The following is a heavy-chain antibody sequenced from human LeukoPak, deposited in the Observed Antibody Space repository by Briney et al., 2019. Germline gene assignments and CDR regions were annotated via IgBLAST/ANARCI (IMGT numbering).Heavy chain of an antibody. D-gene: IGHD5-18*01. Sequence: PSETLSLTCTVSGGSISSGGYYWSWIRQHPGTGLEWIGYIYYSGSTYYNPSLKSRVTISVDTSKNQFSLKLSSVTAADTAVYYCARDKLYSYLDYWGQGTLVTVSS. CDR3: ARDKLYSYLDY. V-gene: IGHV4-31*03. CDR1: GGSISSGGYY. CDR2: IYYSGST. J-gene: IGHJ4*02.